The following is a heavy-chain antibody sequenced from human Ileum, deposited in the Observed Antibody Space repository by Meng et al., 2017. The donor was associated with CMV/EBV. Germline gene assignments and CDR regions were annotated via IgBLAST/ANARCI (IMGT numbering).Heavy chain of an antibody. D-gene: IGHD5-12*01. J-gene: IGHJ5*02. CDR3: ARISVYSFGP. CDR2: IFSGGST. CDR1: GFTFSDYQ. Sequence: VQLVESGGGLVKPGGSLRLSCAASGFTFSDYQISWIRQAPGKGLEWVSVIFSGGSTYYADSVKGRFTISRDNSKNMLYLQMNSLRAEDTALYYCARISVYSFGPWGQGTLVTVSS. V-gene: IGHV3-66*01.